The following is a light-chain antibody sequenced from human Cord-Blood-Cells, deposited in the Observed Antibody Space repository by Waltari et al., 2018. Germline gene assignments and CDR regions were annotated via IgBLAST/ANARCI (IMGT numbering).Light chain of an antibody. CDR2: RNN. CDR1: SSTIGSNT. V-gene: IGLV1-44*01. J-gene: IGLJ3*02. CDR3: AAWDDSLNGWV. Sequence: QSVLTQPPSASGTPGQRVTIPCSGSSSTIGSNTVTWYQQLPGTAPKLLIYRNNQRPSGVPDRFSGSKSGTSASLAISGLQAEDEADYYCAAWDDSLNGWVFGGGTKLTVL.